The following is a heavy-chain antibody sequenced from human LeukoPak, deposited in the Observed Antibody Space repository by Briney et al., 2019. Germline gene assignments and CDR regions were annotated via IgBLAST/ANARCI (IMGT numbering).Heavy chain of an antibody. D-gene: IGHD1-26*01. CDR3: ARLGGGGNYPFDY. CDR1: GFTFGSFW. V-gene: IGHV3-7*01. Sequence: QAGGSLRLSCAGSGFTFGSFWMNWVRQAPGKGLEWVAHINQDGSEKYYVDSLKGRFTISRDNAKNSLYLQMISLSAEDTAVYYCARLGGGGNYPFDYWGQGTLVTVSS. J-gene: IGHJ4*02. CDR2: INQDGSEK.